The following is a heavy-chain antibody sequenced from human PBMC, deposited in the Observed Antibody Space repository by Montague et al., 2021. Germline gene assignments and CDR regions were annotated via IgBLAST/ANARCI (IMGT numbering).Heavy chain of an antibody. CDR3: ARQEYGLDG. CDR1: GFTFDSYD. CDR2: TSGRSTYI. Sequence: SLRLSCAGSGFTFDSYDMNWVRLAPGKGLEWASSTSGRSTYIYYGDSMKGRVIISRDNAKNSLYLQMNSLRVEDTAIYYCARQEYGLDGWGQGTTVTASS. V-gene: IGHV3-21*01. J-gene: IGHJ6*02.